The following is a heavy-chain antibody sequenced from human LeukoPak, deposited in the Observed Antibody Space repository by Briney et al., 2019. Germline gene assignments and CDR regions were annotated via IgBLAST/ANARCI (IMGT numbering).Heavy chain of an antibody. D-gene: IGHD3-22*01. V-gene: IGHV4-30-4*08. J-gene: IGHJ4*02. CDR1: GDSISSSAYY. Sequence: SETLSLTCTVSGDSISSSAYYWGWIRQPPGKGLEWIGYIYYSGSTYYNPSLKSRVTISVDTSKNQFSLKLSSVTAADTAVYYCARDFYDSSGYYPLYFDYWGQGTLVTVSS. CDR3: ARDFYDSSGYYPLYFDY. CDR2: IYYSGST.